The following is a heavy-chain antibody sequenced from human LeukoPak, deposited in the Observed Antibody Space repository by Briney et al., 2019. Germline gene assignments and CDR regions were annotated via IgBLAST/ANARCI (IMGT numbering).Heavy chain of an antibody. J-gene: IGHJ4*02. Sequence: QPGGSLRLSCTASGFTLSTYEMNWVRQAPGKGLEWVGRIRSKADGGTTDYAAPVKGRFTILRDDSKNTLYLQLNSLTTEDTALYYCTNQYFDFWGQGTLVTVSS. CDR1: GFTLSTYE. V-gene: IGHV3-15*01. CDR2: IRSKADGGTT. CDR3: TNQYFDF.